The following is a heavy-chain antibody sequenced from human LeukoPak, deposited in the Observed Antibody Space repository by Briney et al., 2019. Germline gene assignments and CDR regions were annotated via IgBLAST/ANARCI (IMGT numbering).Heavy chain of an antibody. V-gene: IGHV4-59*08. CDR3: ARQDALGKFPPPYYLDV. D-gene: IGHD1-26*01. Sequence: SETLSLTCAVSGGSIRSYNWNWIRQPPGKGLEWIGYISETGSTNYNSSLENRVTLSLDTSKSQVSLNLRSATVADTAVYYCARQDALGKFPPPYYLDVWGKGTTVIVS. CDR1: GGSIRSYN. CDR2: ISETGST. J-gene: IGHJ6*03.